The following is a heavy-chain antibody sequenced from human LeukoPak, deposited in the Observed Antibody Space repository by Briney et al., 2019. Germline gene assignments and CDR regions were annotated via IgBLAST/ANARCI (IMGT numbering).Heavy chain of an antibody. CDR2: IYSGGST. J-gene: IGHJ3*02. CDR3: ARDTPHLEMDAFDI. V-gene: IGHV3-53*01. CDR1: GFTVSSNY. D-gene: IGHD5-24*01. Sequence: GGSLRLSCAASGFTVSSNYMSWVRQAPGKGLEWVSVIYSGGSTYYADSVKGRFTISRDNSKNTLYLQMNSLRAEDTAVYYCARDTPHLEMDAFDIWGQGTMVTVSS.